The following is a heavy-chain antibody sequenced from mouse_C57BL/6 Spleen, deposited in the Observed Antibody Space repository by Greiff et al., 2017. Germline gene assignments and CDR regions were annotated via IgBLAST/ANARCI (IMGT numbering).Heavy chain of an antibody. Sequence: VQLQQSGAELAKPGASVKLSCKASGYTFTSYWMHWVKQRPGQGLEWIGYINPSSGYTKYNQKFKDKAPLTADKSSSTAYMQLSSLTYEDSAVYYCARDHQGFDYWGKGTTLTVAS. CDR2: INPSSGYT. J-gene: IGHJ2*01. V-gene: IGHV1-7*01. CDR3: ARDHQGFDY. CDR1: GYTFTSYW.